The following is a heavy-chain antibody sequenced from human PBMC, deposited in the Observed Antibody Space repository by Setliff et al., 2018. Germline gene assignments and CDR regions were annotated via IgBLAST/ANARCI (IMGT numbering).Heavy chain of an antibody. Sequence: PGGSLRLSCVASGFTFSSYAMSWVRQAPGKRLEWVAQIKEDGSEKYYGDSLKGRFTISRDNAKNSLYLQLNNLRAEDTAVYYCARDVKGGNFDYWGQGTLVTVSS. V-gene: IGHV3-7*01. J-gene: IGHJ4*02. CDR1: GFTFSSYA. CDR3: ARDVKGGNFDY. CDR2: IKEDGSEK.